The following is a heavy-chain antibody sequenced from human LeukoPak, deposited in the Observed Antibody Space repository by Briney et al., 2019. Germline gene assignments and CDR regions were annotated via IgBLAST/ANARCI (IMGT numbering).Heavy chain of an antibody. CDR3: ARGPMTYYYGSSASPPRLNYYFDS. V-gene: IGHV4-39*07. Sequence: SETLSLTCAVSGGSLISTTYYWGWIRQPPGKGLEWIGSIYYSGSTYYNPSLKSRVTVSVDMSKNQFSLQLSSVTAADTAVYYCARGPMTYYYGSSASPPRLNYYFDSWGLGTLVTVSS. CDR2: IYYSGST. J-gene: IGHJ4*02. CDR1: GGSLISTTYY. D-gene: IGHD3-22*01.